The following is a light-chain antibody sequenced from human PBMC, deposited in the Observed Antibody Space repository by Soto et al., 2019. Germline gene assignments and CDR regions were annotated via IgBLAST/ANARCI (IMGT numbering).Light chain of an antibody. V-gene: IGKV1-9*01. J-gene: IGKJ3*01. CDR2: AAS. Sequence: DIQLTQAPSFLSASVGDRVTITCRASQGISSYLAWYQQKPGKAPKLLIYAASTLQNWVPSRFSGRGSGTECTLTISSLQTEDLATNCSQQLNSHPFTYGTWNKFDI. CDR3: QQLNSHPFT. CDR1: QGISSY.